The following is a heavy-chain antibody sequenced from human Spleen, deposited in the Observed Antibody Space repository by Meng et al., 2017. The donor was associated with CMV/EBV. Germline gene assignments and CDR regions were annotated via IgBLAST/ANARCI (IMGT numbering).Heavy chain of an antibody. CDR3: AKDRGSSWYYFDY. Sequence: GGSLRLSCAASGFTFSTYTMHWVRQAPGKGLEWVSVIYSGGSSTYYADSVKGRFTISRDNSKNTLYLQMNSLRAEDTAVYYCAKDRGSSWYYFDYWGQGTLVTVSS. D-gene: IGHD6-13*01. J-gene: IGHJ4*02. V-gene: IGHV3-23*03. CDR2: IYSGGSST. CDR1: GFTFSTYT.